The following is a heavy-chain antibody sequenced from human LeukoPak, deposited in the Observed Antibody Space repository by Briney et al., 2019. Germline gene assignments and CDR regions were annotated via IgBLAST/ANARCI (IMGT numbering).Heavy chain of an antibody. CDR1: GCSISSGYY. J-gene: IGHJ4*02. Sequence: PSETLSLTCTVSGCSISSGYYWGWIRQPPGKGLEWIGSMYDSGRTYYSPSLKSRVTISVDTSKNQFSLKLSSVTAADTAVYYCVRDSSGYYPIFDYWGQGTLVTVSS. CDR3: VRDSSGYYPIFDY. CDR2: MYDSGRT. D-gene: IGHD3-22*01. V-gene: IGHV4-38-2*02.